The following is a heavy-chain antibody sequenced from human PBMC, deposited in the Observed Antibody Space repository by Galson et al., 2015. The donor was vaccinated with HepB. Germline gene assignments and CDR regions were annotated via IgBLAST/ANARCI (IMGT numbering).Heavy chain of an antibody. J-gene: IGHJ1*01. Sequence: CAISGDSVSSNSVAWNWIRQSPSRGLEWLGKTYYRSKWYNEYALFVKSRITINADTSKNQFSLQLKSVTPDDSAVYYCAKDPEYQLLSDEYFQHWGQGTLVTVSS. CDR1: GDSVSSNSVA. V-gene: IGHV6-1*01. CDR2: TYYRSKWYN. CDR3: AKDPEYQLLSDEYFQH. D-gene: IGHD2-2*01.